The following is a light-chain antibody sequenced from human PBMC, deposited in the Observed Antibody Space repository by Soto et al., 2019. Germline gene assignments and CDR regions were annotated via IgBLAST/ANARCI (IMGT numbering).Light chain of an antibody. J-gene: IGLJ1*01. Sequence: QSVLTQPPSVSGSPGQSVTISCTGTSSDLASDNRVSWYQRPPGTGPKRVIYEVSNRPSGIPDRFSGSKSGNTASLTISGLQAEDEAEYYCSLSTTASTYVFGTGTKVTVL. V-gene: IGLV2-18*01. CDR3: SLSTTASTYV. CDR1: SSDLASDNR. CDR2: EVS.